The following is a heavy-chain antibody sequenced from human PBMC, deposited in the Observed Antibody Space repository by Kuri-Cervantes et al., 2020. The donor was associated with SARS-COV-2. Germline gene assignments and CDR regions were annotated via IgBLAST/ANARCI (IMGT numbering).Heavy chain of an antibody. Sequence: GSLRLSCTVSGGSISSHYWSWIRQPPGKGLEWIGYIYYSGSTNYNPSLKSRVTISVDTSKNQFSLKLSSVTAADTAVYYCARGVYDFWSGDLMSYYYYMDVWGKGTTVTDSS. D-gene: IGHD3-3*01. J-gene: IGHJ6*03. CDR1: GGSISSHY. CDR3: ARGVYDFWSGDLMSYYYYMDV. V-gene: IGHV4-59*11. CDR2: IYYSGST.